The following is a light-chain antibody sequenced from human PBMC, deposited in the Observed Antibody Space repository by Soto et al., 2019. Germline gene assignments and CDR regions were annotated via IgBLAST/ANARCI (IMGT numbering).Light chain of an antibody. J-gene: IGLJ2*01. Sequence: QSALTQPASVSGSPGQSITISCTGTSSDVGGYNYVSWYQHHPGKAPKLMIYEVSNRPSGVSNRFSGSKSGNTASLTISGLQAEDEADYYCCSFVRTNGLLFGGGTKLTVL. CDR2: EVS. CDR3: CSFVRTNGLL. V-gene: IGLV2-14*01. CDR1: SSDVGGYNY.